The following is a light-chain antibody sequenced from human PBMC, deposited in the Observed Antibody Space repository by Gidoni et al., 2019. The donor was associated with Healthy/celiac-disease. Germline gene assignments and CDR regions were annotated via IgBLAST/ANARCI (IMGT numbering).Light chain of an antibody. V-gene: IGKV2-28*01. CDR2: LGS. Sequence: DIVMTQYPLSLPVNPGEPASLSCRSSQSLLHSNGYNYLDWYLQKPGQSPKLLIYLGSNRASGVPDRFSGSGSGTDFTLKISRVEAEDVGVYYCMQALQTPRTFGQGTKLEIK. CDR1: QSLLHSNGYNY. CDR3: MQALQTPRT. J-gene: IGKJ2*01.